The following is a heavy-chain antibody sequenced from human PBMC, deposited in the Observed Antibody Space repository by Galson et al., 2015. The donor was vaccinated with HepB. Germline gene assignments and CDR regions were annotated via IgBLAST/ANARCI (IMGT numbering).Heavy chain of an antibody. J-gene: IGHJ4*02. V-gene: IGHV1-2*02. CDR3: ARLWAGGSSHTDPNIKPSFDY. Sequence: SVKVSCKASGYTFTGYYMHWVRQAPGQGLEWMGWINPNSGGTNYAQEFQGRVTMTRDTSISTAYMELSRLRSDDTAVYYCARLWAGGSSHTDPNIKPSFDYWGQGTLVTVSS. CDR1: GYTFTGYY. D-gene: IGHD1-26*01. CDR2: INPNSGGT.